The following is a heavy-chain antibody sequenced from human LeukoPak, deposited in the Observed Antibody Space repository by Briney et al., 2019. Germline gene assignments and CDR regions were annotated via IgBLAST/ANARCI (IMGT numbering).Heavy chain of an antibody. CDR2: INHSGST. J-gene: IGHJ4*02. CDR1: GGSFNGYY. D-gene: IGHD3-16*02. CDR3: AKDLLRLGELSSFDY. Sequence: SETLSLTCGVYGGSFNGYYWNWIRQPPGKGLEWIGEINHSGSTNYNPSLKSRVTISVDTSKKQISLKLSSVTAADTAVYYCAKDLLRLGELSSFDYWGQGTLVTVSS. V-gene: IGHV4-34*01.